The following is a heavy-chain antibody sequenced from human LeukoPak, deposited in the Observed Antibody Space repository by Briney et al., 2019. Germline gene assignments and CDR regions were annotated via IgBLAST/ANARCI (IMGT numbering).Heavy chain of an antibody. D-gene: IGHD3-22*01. CDR2: ISGSGGDT. Sequence: PGGSLRLSCAAYGFTFSNYAMSWVSQAPGKGLEWVSTISGSGGDTYYADSVKGRFTISRDYSKNTLYLQMNRLRGEDTAVYYCAKGLSVITPYYFDFWGQGTLVTVSS. J-gene: IGHJ4*02. CDR1: GFTFSNYA. CDR3: AKGLSVITPYYFDF. V-gene: IGHV3-23*01.